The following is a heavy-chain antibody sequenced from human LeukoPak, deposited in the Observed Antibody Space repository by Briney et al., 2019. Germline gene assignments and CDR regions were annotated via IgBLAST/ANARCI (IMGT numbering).Heavy chain of an antibody. CDR2: IIPIFGTA. CDR3: ARLMPTCSSGHDP. Sequence: SVNVSCKASGGTFSSYAISWVRQAPGQGLEWMGRIIPIFGTANYAQKFQGRVTITTDESTSTAYMELSSLRSEDTAVYYCARLMPTCSSGHDPWGQGTLVTVSS. V-gene: IGHV1-69*05. J-gene: IGHJ5*02. CDR1: GGTFSSYA. D-gene: IGHD6-19*01.